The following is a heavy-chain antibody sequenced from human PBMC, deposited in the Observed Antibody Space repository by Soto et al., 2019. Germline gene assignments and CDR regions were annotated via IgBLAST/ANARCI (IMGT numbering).Heavy chain of an antibody. Sequence: SETLSLTCSVSGGSVNSGGNFWSWIRQPPGKGLEWIGFVFNSGTTNYNPSLKSRVTILLDKTKNHFSLRLRSVTAADTAVYYCARHDVIAKLQNGMGLWGQGTMVTVSS. CDR3: ARHDVIAKLQNGMGL. V-gene: IGHV4-61*03. CDR1: GGSVNSGGNF. J-gene: IGHJ6*02. CDR2: VFNSGTT.